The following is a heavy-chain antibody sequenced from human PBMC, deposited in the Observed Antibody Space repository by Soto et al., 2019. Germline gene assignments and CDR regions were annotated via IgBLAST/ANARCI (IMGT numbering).Heavy chain of an antibody. D-gene: IGHD2-21*02. CDR3: AHQAYCGGHCYSRPDFDY. J-gene: IGHJ4*02. Sequence: QITLKESGPTLVKPTQTLTLTCTFSGFSLSTSGVGVGWIRQPPGKALEWLALIYWDDDKRYSPSLKSRLTITKATSKNPVVLTITTMDPVDTATYYCAHQAYCGGHCYSRPDFDYWGQGTLVTVSS. V-gene: IGHV2-5*02. CDR1: GFSLSTSGVG. CDR2: IYWDDDK.